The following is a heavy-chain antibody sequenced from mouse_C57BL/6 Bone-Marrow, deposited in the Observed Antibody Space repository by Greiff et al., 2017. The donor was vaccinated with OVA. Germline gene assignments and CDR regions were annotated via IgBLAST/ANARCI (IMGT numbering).Heavy chain of an antibody. D-gene: IGHD1-1*01. CDR1: GFTFSDYG. Sequence: EVKLVESGGGLVQPGGSLKLSCAASGFTFSDYGMAWVRQAPRKGPEWVAFISNLAYSIYYAATVTGRFTISRENAKNTLYLEMSSLRSEDTAMYYCARRYYGSSPYYAMDYWGQGTSVTVSS. CDR3: ARRYYGSSPYYAMDY. CDR2: ISNLAYSI. J-gene: IGHJ4*01. V-gene: IGHV5-15*01.